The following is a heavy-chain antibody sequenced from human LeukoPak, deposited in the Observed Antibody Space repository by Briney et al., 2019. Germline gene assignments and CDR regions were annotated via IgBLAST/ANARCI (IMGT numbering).Heavy chain of an antibody. J-gene: IGHJ6*03. V-gene: IGHV1-46*01. Sequence: GASVKVSCKASGYTFTSYYMHWVRQAPGQGLEWMGIINPSGGSTSYAQKFQGRVTMTRDMSTSTVYMELSSLRSEDTAVYYCARDREKYSSGWYNYYMDVWGKGTTVTVSS. CDR3: ARDREKYSSGWYNYYMDV. D-gene: IGHD6-19*01. CDR2: INPSGGST. CDR1: GYTFTSYY.